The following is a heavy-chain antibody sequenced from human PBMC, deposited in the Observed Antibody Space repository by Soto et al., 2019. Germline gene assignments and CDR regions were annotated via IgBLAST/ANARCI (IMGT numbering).Heavy chain of an antibody. CDR2: IWYDGSNK. D-gene: IGHD6-19*01. Sequence: QVQLVESGGGVVQPGRSLRLSCAASGFTFSSYGMHWVRQAPGKGLEWVAVIWYDGSNKYYADSVKGRFTISRDNSKNTLYLQMNSVRAEDRAVYYCAREPDSRGWYGGYYGMDVWGQGTTVTVSS. CDR3: AREPDSRGWYGGYYGMDV. J-gene: IGHJ6*02. V-gene: IGHV3-33*01. CDR1: GFTFSSYG.